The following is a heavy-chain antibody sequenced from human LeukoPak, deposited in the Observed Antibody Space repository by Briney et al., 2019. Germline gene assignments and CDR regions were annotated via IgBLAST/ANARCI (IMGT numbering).Heavy chain of an antibody. V-gene: IGHV3-23*01. J-gene: IGHJ6*02. CDR2: VSPSRYGK. Sequence: PGGSLRIFYRAGGCIVRNEARTRRPQAPLKGLEGVSSVSPSRYGKYYADSVKARFPISRDHSENTVYLQMSSLGAVDSALYYCAKNIRDCSRGGCYVPDYLYGMDVWGQGTTVTVSS. D-gene: IGHD2-2*01. CDR1: GCIVRNEA. CDR3: AKNIRDCSRGGCYVPDYLYGMDV.